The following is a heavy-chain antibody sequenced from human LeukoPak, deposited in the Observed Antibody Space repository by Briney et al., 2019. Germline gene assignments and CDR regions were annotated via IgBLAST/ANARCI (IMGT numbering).Heavy chain of an antibody. D-gene: IGHD3-22*01. CDR1: GFTFSSYA. CDR3: AKVPYYYDSSGYYEASGY. CDR2: ITGSGPYM. V-gene: IGHV3-21*06. Sequence: PGGSLRLSCAASGFTFSSYAMSWVRQAPGKGLEWVSSITGSGPYMLYADSVKHRFTISRDNTKNLLYLEMNSLRAEDTAVYYCAKVPYYYDSSGYYEASGYWGQGTLVTVSS. J-gene: IGHJ4*02.